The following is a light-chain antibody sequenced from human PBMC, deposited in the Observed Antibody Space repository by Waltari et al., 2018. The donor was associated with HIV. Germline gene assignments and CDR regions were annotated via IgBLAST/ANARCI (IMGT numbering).Light chain of an antibody. CDR3: CAYAGSTTYVI. J-gene: IGLJ2*01. CDR2: EVS. CDR1: SSDDGGYNL. V-gene: IGLV2-23*02. Sequence: QSALTQPASVSGSPGQSITISCTGTSSDDGGYNLISCYQQHPGKAPKLMIYEVSKRPSGVSNRFSGSKSGNTASLTISGLQAEDEADYYCCAYAGSTTYVIFGGGTKLTVL.